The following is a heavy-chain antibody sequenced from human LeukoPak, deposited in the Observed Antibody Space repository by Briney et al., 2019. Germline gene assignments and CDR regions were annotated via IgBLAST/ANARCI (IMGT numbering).Heavy chain of an antibody. J-gene: IGHJ4*02. CDR1: GFTFSSYA. D-gene: IGHD3-9*01. CDR3: SKATGPNSFRYIEY. V-gene: IGHV3-23*01. Sequence: HPGGSLRLSCAASGFTFSSYAMSWVRQAPGKGLEWVSAISGSGGSTYYADSVKGRFTISRDNSKNTLYLQMNSLRAEDTAVYYCSKATGPNSFRYIEYWGQGTLVTVSS. CDR2: ISGSGGST.